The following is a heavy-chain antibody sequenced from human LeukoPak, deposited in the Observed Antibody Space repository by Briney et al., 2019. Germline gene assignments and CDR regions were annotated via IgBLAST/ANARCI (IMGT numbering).Heavy chain of an antibody. D-gene: IGHD3-22*01. CDR2: IKTKTAGGTT. J-gene: IGHJ4*02. Sequence: GGSLRLSCAASGFTFSSAWMTWVRQAPGKGLEWVGRIKTKTAGGTTDYAAPVKGRFTISRDDSKNTLYLQMNSLKTEDSAVYYCTTDDLDYYDSRGLDYWGRGTLVTVSS. CDR1: GFTFSSAW. CDR3: TTDDLDYYDSRGLDY. V-gene: IGHV3-15*01.